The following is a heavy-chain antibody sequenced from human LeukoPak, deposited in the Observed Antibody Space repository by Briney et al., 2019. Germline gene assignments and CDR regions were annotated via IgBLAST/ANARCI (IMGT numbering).Heavy chain of an antibody. Sequence: SETLTLPCTVSGGSISSYYWSWIRQPPGKGLERIGYIYYSESTIYNPSLKSRVPISVDTSKNQFSLKLSSVTAADTAVYYCARHADILTGYYPIDYWGQGTLVTVSS. V-gene: IGHV4-59*08. CDR1: GGSISSYY. D-gene: IGHD3-9*01. CDR2: IYYSEST. J-gene: IGHJ4*02. CDR3: ARHADILTGYYPIDY.